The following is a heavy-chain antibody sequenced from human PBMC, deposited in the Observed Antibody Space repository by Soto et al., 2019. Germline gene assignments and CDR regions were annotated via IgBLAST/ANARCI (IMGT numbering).Heavy chain of an antibody. CDR3: VRISGVPAASGGFDP. CDR2: IDPSDSYT. CDR1: GYSFTSYW. J-gene: IGHJ5*02. V-gene: IGHV5-10-1*03. Sequence: EVQLVQSGAEVKKPGESLRISCKGSGYSFTSYWISWVRQMPGKGLEWMGRIDPSDSYTNYSPSFQGHVTISADKSISTAYLQWSSLKASDTAMYYCVRISGVPAASGGFDPWGQGTLVTVSS. D-gene: IGHD2-2*01.